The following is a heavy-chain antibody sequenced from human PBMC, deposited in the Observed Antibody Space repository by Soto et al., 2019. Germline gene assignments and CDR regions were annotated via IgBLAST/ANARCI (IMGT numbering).Heavy chain of an antibody. CDR3: VRSTGGWSYPDY. Sequence: QVQLQESGPGLVKPSGTLSLTCAVSGGSISSSNWWSWVRQPPGKGLAWIGEIYHSGSTNYNPSPPRRXXRXAXXPKTAFPLQLSSVTAAATASYYCVRSTGGWSYPDYWRQGPLVPVSS. J-gene: IGHJ4*02. CDR1: GGSISSSNW. CDR2: IYHSGST. V-gene: IGHV4-4*02. D-gene: IGHD6-19*01.